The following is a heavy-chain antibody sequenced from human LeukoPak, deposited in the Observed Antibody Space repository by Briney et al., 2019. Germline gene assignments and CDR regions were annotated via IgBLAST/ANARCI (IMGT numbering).Heavy chain of an antibody. D-gene: IGHD6-19*01. CDR2: INHNGNVN. J-gene: IGHJ6*02. Sequence: GGSLRLSCAASGFTFSSYWMNWARQAPGKGLEWVASINHNGNVNYYVDSVKGRFTISRDNSKNTLYLQMNSLRAEDTAVYYCAKAYSSGWPNYGMDVWGQGTTVTVSS. V-gene: IGHV3-7*03. CDR3: AKAYSSGWPNYGMDV. CDR1: GFTFSSYW.